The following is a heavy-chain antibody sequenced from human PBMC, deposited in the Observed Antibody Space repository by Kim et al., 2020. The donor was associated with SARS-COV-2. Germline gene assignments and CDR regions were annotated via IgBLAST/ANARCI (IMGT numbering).Heavy chain of an antibody. Sequence: YAKKFQGRVTITEDEATSTAYMELSSLRSEDTAVYYCATRTAMVMSLIDYWGQGTLVTVSS. V-gene: IGHV1-69*01. CDR3: ATRTAMVMSLIDY. D-gene: IGHD5-18*01. J-gene: IGHJ4*02.